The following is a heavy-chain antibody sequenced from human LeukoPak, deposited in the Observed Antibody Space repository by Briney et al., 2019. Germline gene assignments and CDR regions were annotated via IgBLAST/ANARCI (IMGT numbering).Heavy chain of an antibody. J-gene: IGHJ4*02. V-gene: IGHV4-34*01. Sequence: SETLSLTCAVYGGSFSGYYWSWIRRPPGKGLEWIGEINHSGSTNYNPSLKSRVTISVDTSKNQFSLKLSSVTAADTAVYYCARGRTWGQWGQGTLVTVSS. CDR2: INHSGST. CDR3: ARGRTWGQ. D-gene: IGHD7-27*01. CDR1: GGSFSGYY.